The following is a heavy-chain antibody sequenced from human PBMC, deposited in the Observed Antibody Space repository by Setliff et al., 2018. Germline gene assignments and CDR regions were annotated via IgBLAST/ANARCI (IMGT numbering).Heavy chain of an antibody. D-gene: IGHD6-6*01. J-gene: IGHJ4*02. CDR3: ARGRNIAARLLDS. V-gene: IGHV4-61*02. CDR1: GDSISGAKYY. Sequence: SETLSLTCTVSGDSISGAKYYWSWIRQSAGKGLECIGRIYTDGSTKYNPSLNSRVALSIDTSKNQFSLKLISMTAADTAVYYCARGRNIAARLLDSWGQGTLVTVSS. CDR2: IYTDGST.